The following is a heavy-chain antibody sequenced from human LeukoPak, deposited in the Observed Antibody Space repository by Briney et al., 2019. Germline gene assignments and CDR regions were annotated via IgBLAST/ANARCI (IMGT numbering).Heavy chain of an antibody. CDR2: INPSGGST. Sequence: ASVNLFCKASGYTFTSYYMHWVRHPPGQGLEWVGIINPSGGSTSYAQKFEGRVTMTRDISTRTVYRELSRQRSGHTAVYYCERAYGGYEPYFDYWGQGTLVTVSS. J-gene: IGHJ4*02. CDR3: ERAYGGYEPYFDY. D-gene: IGHD5-12*01. CDR1: GYTFTSYY. V-gene: IGHV1-46*01.